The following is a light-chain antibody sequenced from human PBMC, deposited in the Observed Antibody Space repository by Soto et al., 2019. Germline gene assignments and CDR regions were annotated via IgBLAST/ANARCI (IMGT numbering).Light chain of an antibody. V-gene: IGKV1-39*01. CDR1: QSISSY. CDR3: QQSYSTPPILFT. J-gene: IGKJ3*01. CDR2: AAS. Sequence: DIQMTQSPSSLSASVGDRVTITCRASQSISSYLNWYQQKPGKAPKLLIYAASSLQSGVPSRFSGSGSGTDFTLTISSLLPEDFATYYCQQSYSTPPILFTFGPGTKVDIK.